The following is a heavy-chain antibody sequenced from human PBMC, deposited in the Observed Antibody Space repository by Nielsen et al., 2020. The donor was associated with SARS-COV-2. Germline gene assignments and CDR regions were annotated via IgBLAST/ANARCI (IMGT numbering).Heavy chain of an antibody. Sequence: GESLKISCAASGFTVSSNYMSWVRQAPGKGLEWVSAISGSGGSTYYADSVKGRFTISRDNSKNTLYLQMNSLRAEDTAVYYCAREGERHSSGWTDYWGQGTLVTVSS. CDR3: AREGERHSSGWTDY. CDR2: ISGSGGST. CDR1: GFTVSSNY. J-gene: IGHJ4*02. V-gene: IGHV3-23*01. D-gene: IGHD6-25*01.